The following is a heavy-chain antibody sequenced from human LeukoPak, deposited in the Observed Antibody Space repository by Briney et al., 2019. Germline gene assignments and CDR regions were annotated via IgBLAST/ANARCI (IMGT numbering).Heavy chain of an antibody. V-gene: IGHV1-2*02. J-gene: IGHJ6*02. CDR2: INPNSGGT. Sequence: GPSVKVSCKASGYTFTDYYIQWVRKAPGQGLEWMGWINPNSGGTNSAQKFQGRVTMTRDTSVSTAYMELSRLRSDDTAVYYCARDHCTSSGCYEYYYYGVDVWGQGTTVTVSS. D-gene: IGHD2-2*01. CDR3: ARDHCTSSGCYEYYYYGVDV. CDR1: GYTFTDYY.